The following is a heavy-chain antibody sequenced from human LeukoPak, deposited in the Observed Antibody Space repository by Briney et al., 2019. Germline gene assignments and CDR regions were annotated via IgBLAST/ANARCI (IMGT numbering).Heavy chain of an antibody. Sequence: LGGSLKISCKGSGYNFTSYWSGWVRPVPGEGLEGKGIIYPGDSDTRYSPSFQGQVTISADKSISTAYLQWSSLKASDTAMYYCARPGNMDYCSGGSCYDYWGQGTLVTVSS. CDR2: IYPGDSDT. D-gene: IGHD2-15*01. CDR3: ARPGNMDYCSGGSCYDY. CDR1: GYNFTSYW. J-gene: IGHJ4*02. V-gene: IGHV5-51*01.